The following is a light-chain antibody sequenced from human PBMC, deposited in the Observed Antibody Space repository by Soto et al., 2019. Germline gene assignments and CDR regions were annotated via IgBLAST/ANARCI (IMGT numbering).Light chain of an antibody. J-gene: IGLJ1*01. Sequence: QSALTQPASVSGSPGQSITISCSGTSSDVGGYNYVSWYQQHPGKAPQVMIYDVSNRPSGVSNRFSGSKSGNTASLTISGLQAEDEADYYCYSYTTSSTYVFGTGTKPTVL. V-gene: IGLV2-14*01. CDR1: SSDVGGYNY. CDR2: DVS. CDR3: YSYTTSSTYV.